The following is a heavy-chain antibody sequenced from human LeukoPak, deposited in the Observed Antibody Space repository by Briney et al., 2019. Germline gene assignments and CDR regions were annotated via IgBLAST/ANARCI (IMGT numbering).Heavy chain of an antibody. D-gene: IGHD1-1*01. CDR1: GFTFSNFA. CDR3: ARAPGYGAAYYFDY. V-gene: IGHV3-30*04. CDR2: VSYDGSYK. Sequence: PGRSLRLSCAATGFTFSNFATHWVRQAPGKGLEWVAVVSYDGSYKYYADSVKGRFTISRDNSKNTLYLQMNSLRAEDTAVYYCARAPGYGAAYYFDYWGQGTLVTVSS. J-gene: IGHJ4*02.